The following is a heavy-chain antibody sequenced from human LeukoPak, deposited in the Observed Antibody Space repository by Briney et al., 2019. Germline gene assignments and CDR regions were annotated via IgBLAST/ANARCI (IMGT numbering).Heavy chain of an antibody. J-gene: IGHJ6*03. CDR3: ARTSYGSGGRDPQNYYYYYMDV. CDR2: IYTSGST. D-gene: IGHD3-10*01. V-gene: IGHV4-4*07. CDR1: GGPISSYY. Sequence: SETLSLTCTVSGGPISSYYWSWIRQPAGKGLEWIGRIYTSGSTNYNPSLKSRVTMSVDTSKNQFSLKLSSVTAADTAVYCCARTSYGSGGRDPQNYYYYYMDVWGKGTTVTVSS.